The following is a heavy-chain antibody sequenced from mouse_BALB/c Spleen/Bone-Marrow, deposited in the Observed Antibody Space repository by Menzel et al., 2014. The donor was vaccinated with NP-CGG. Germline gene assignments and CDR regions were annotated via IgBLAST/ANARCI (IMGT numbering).Heavy chain of an antibody. V-gene: IGHV1-9*01. CDR2: ILPGSGST. CDR3: ARWVPYWEFAY. J-gene: IGHJ3*01. Sequence: VKLMESGAELMKPGASAKISCKATGYTFSSYWIEWVKQRPGHGLEWIGEILPGSGSTNYNEKFKGKATFTADTSSNTAYMQLSSLTSEDSAVYYCARWVPYWEFAYWGQGTLVTVSA. CDR1: GYTFSSYW. D-gene: IGHD4-1*01.